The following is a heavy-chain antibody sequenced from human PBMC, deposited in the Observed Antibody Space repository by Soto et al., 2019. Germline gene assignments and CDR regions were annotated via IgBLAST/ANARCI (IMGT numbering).Heavy chain of an antibody. CDR3: ARLPVGDLDRDY. Sequence: QVQLVQSGAEVKKPGSSVKVSCKASGGTFSSYAISWVRQAPGQGLEWMGGIIPIFGTANYAQKFQGRVTITGYESTSTAYMELSRLRSEETAVYYCARLPVGDLDRDYWGQGTLVTVSS. J-gene: IGHJ4*02. D-gene: IGHD1-26*01. CDR1: GGTFSSYA. CDR2: IIPIFGTA. V-gene: IGHV1-69*12.